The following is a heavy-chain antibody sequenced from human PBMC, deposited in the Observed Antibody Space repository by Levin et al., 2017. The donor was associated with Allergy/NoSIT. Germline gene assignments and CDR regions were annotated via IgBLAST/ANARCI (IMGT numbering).Heavy chain of an antibody. CDR3: ARIGGLGDCSGGDCSYFDC. V-gene: IGHV1-69*13. Sequence: SVKVSCKASGGTFRNYAIGWVRQAPGQGLEWMGGIIPIFGTSNYAQKFQGRVSITADESTGTAYMELSSRRSEDTAFYFCARIGGLGDCSGGDCSYFDCWGQGTLVTVSS. J-gene: IGHJ4*02. CDR1: GGTFRNYA. CDR2: IIPIFGTS. D-gene: IGHD2-15*01.